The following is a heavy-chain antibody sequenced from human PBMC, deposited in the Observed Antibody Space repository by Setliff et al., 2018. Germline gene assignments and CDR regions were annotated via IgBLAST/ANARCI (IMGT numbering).Heavy chain of an antibody. V-gene: IGHV4-34*01. Sequence: PSETLSLTCAVYGGSFSGYYWSWIRQPPGKGLEWVGEINHSGSTNYNPSLKSRVTKSVDTSKNQFSLNLSSVTAADTAVYYCARHQNPNYYDSSGYSGHFQHWGQGTLVTVS. CDR1: GGSFSGYY. CDR2: INHSGST. D-gene: IGHD3-22*01. J-gene: IGHJ1*01. CDR3: ARHQNPNYYDSSGYSGHFQH.